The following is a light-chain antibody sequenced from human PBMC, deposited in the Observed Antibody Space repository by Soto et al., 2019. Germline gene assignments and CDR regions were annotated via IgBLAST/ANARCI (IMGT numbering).Light chain of an antibody. J-gene: IGLJ1*01. V-gene: IGLV2-14*01. CDR3: SSYTSSSTLYV. CDR1: SREVGGYNY. Sequence: QSVLTPPASVSGSPGQSITISCTGTSREVGGYNYVSWYQQHPGKAPKLMIYDVSNRPSGVSNRFSGSKSGNTASLTISGLQAEDEADYYCSSYTSSSTLYVFGTGTKVTVL. CDR2: DVS.